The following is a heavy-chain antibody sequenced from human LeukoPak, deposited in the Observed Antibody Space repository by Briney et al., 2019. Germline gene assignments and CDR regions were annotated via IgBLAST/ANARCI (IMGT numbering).Heavy chain of an antibody. CDR1: GFTFSSYS. D-gene: IGHD3-3*01. CDR2: ISSSSSYI. CDR3: ATDDFWSGYSDY. Sequence: GGSLRLSCAASGFTFSSYSMNWVRQAPGKGLEWVSSISSSSSYIYYADSVKGRFTISRDNAKNSLYLQMNSLRAEDTAVYYCATDDFWSGYSDYWGRGTLVTVSS. J-gene: IGHJ4*02. V-gene: IGHV3-21*01.